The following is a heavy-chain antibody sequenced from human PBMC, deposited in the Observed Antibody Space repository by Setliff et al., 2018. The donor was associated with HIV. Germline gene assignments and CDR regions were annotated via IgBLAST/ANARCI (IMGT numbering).Heavy chain of an antibody. D-gene: IGHD3-22*01. Sequence: SETLSLTCTVSGGSISNYYWSWIRQSPEKGLEWIGYIHYSGNTYYNPSLKSRVTISVDTSKNQFSLKLSSVTAADTAVYYCARHSITLVVGVPERDDAFDIWGQGTMVTVSS. CDR2: IHYSGNT. V-gene: IGHV4-59*08. CDR1: GGSISNYY. J-gene: IGHJ3*02. CDR3: ARHSITLVVGVPERDDAFDI.